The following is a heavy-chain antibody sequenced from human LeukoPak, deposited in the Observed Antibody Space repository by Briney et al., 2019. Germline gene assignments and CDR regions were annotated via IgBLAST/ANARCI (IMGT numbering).Heavy chain of an antibody. CDR3: ARDSYGSGSYYGWFDP. V-gene: IGHV4-59*01. Sequence: PSETLSLTCTVSGDSISSYYWSWIRQPPGKGLEWIGYVYYSGSTNYNPSLKSRVTISVDTSKNQFSLKLSSVTAADTAVYYCARDSYGSGSYYGWFDPWGQGTLVTVSS. CDR1: GDSISSYY. J-gene: IGHJ5*02. D-gene: IGHD3-10*01. CDR2: VYYSGST.